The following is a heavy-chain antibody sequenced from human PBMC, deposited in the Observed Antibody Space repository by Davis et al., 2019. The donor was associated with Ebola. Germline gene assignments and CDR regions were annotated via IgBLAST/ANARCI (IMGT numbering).Heavy chain of an antibody. CDR2: TRSKANSYTT. D-gene: IGHD1-14*01. J-gene: IGHJ6*04. CDR1: GFTFSDHY. V-gene: IGHV3-72*01. CDR3: ARAKVVEPYYYYGMDV. Sequence: GESLKISCAASGFTFSDHYMDWVRQAPGKGLEWVGRTRSKANSYTTEYAASVKGRFTISRDDSKNSLNLQMNSLKTEDTAVYYCARAKVVEPYYYYGMDVWGKGTTVTVSS.